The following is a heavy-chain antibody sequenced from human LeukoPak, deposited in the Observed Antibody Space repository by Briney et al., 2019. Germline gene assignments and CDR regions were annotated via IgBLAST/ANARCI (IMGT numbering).Heavy chain of an antibody. CDR1: GGSIGPYY. V-gene: IGHV4-4*07. CDR2: IYTTGTA. Sequence: PSETLSLTCLLSGGSIGPYYWSWIRQAAGKGPEWIGRIYTTGTADYNPSLKGRVFLSVDTSMNQFSLKLSSVTAADTAVYYCARDDYLDFIDYWGQGTLVTVSS. J-gene: IGHJ4*02. D-gene: IGHD4-11*01. CDR3: ARDDYLDFIDY.